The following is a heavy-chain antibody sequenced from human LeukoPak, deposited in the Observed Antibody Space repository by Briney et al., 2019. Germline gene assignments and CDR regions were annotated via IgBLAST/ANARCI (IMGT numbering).Heavy chain of an antibody. Sequence: GGSLRLSCAASGFTFTDYYMSWIRQAPGKGLEWLSYISSSGSTIYYADSVKGRFTISRDNSKNTLYLQMNSLRAEDTAVYYCARERGGYDFFDYWGQGTLVTVSS. CDR2: ISSSGSTI. CDR1: GFTFTDYY. V-gene: IGHV3-11*04. J-gene: IGHJ4*02. CDR3: ARERGGYDFFDY. D-gene: IGHD5-12*01.